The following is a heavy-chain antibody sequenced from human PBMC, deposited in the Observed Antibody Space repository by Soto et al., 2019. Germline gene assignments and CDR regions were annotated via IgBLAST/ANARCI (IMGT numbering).Heavy chain of an antibody. CDR3: VRGSFGYYGP. Sequence: GGSLRLSCTTSGFSFGDYAMTWVRQAPGKGLEWVGFIRNPGYGGTTEYATYVKGRFIISRDDSMSSAYLQLNSLKVDDSAVYYCVRGSFGYYGPWGQGTLVTVSS. CDR2: IRNPGYGGTT. J-gene: IGHJ5*02. D-gene: IGHD3-22*01. V-gene: IGHV3-49*04. CDR1: GFSFGDYA.